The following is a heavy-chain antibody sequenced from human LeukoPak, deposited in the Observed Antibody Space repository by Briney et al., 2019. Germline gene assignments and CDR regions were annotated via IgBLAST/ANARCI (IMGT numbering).Heavy chain of an antibody. CDR2: IKQDGSEK. CDR3: ARDSGDSSGWYPYFDY. D-gene: IGHD6-19*01. V-gene: IGHV3-7*01. J-gene: IGHJ4*02. CDR1: GFTFSSYW. Sequence: GGSLRLSCAASGFTFSSYWMSLVRQAPGKGLEWVANIKQDGSEKYYVDSVKGRFTISRDNAKNSLYLQMNSLRAEDTAVYYCARDSGDSSGWYPYFDYWGQGTLVTVSS.